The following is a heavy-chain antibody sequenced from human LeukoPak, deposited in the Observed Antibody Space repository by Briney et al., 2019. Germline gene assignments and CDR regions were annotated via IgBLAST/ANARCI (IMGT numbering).Heavy chain of an antibody. V-gene: IGHV4-34*01. CDR2: INHSGST. D-gene: IGHD5-12*01. CDR1: GGSFSGYY. J-gene: IGHJ4*02. CDR3: AREGYVSFDY. Sequence: SETLPLTCAVYGGSFSGYYWSWIRQPPGKGLEWIGEINHSGSTNYNPSLKSRLTISVNTSKNQLALRLSSVTAADTAVYYCAREGYVSFDYWGQGTLVTVSS.